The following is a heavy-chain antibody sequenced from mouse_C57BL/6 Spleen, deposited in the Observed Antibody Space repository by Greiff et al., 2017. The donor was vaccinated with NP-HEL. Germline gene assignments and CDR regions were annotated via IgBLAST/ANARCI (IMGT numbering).Heavy chain of an antibody. V-gene: IGHV1-18*01. D-gene: IGHD1-1*01. CDR2: INPNNGGT. CDR1: GYTFTDYN. Sequence: EVQLQQSGPELVKPGASVKIPCKASGYTFTDYNMDWVKQSHGKSLEWIGDINPNNGGTIYNQKFKGKATLTVDKSSSTAYMELRSLTSEDTAVYYCAREGYYGSPYAMDYWGQGTSVTVSS. CDR3: AREGYYGSPYAMDY. J-gene: IGHJ4*01.